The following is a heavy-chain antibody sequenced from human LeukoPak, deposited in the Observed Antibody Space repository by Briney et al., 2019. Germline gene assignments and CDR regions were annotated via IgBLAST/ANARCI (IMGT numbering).Heavy chain of an antibody. CDR2: IYHSGST. J-gene: IGHJ6*03. Sequence: SETLSLTCTISDYSISSAYYWGWIRQPPGKGLEWIGNIYHSGSTYNNPSLKSRVTISVDTSKNQFSLKLSSVTAADTAMYYCARGYCSGGSCYSYYYYNYMDVWGKGTTVTVSS. CDR3: ARGYCSGGSCYSYYYYNYMDV. D-gene: IGHD2-15*01. CDR1: DYSISSAYY. V-gene: IGHV4-38-2*02.